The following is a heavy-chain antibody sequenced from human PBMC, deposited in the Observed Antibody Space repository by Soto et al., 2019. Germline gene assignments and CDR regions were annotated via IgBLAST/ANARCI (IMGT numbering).Heavy chain of an antibody. CDR2: ISGGTGQT. CDR3: ARGKGMEENYYYYGLDI. CDR1: GYTFTTHA. D-gene: IGHD1-1*01. J-gene: IGHJ6*02. V-gene: IGHV1-3*01. Sequence: RASVKVSCKASGYTFTTHAMHWVRQAPGQSLEWMGWISGGTGQTKHSQRFQGRVNITRDTSASTAYMELSSLRSEDTAVYYCARGKGMEENYYYYGLDIWGQGTTVTDSS.